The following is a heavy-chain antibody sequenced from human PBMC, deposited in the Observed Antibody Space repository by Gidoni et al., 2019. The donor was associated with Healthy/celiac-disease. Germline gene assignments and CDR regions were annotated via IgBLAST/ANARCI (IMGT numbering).Heavy chain of an antibody. Sequence: QLQLPESGPGLVKPLETLFLTCTVSGGSISSCIYYCGWIRQPPAKGLEWIGCIDYSGSTSYNPSLKSRVTISVDTSKNQFTLKLSSVSAEDTAVYYCARVDCSSTSCYVTGVWDWFDPWGQRTLITVSS. V-gene: IGHV4-39*01. J-gene: IGHJ5*02. D-gene: IGHD2-2*01. CDR2: IDYSGST. CDR1: GGSISSCIYY. CDR3: ARVDCSSTSCYVTGVWDWFDP.